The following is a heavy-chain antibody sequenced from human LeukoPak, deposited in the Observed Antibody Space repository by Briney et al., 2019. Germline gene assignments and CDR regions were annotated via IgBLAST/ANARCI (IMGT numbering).Heavy chain of an antibody. CDR2: IIPIFGTA. CDR3: AGSPVYCSSTSCYMMAFDY. J-gene: IGHJ4*02. CDR1: GGTFSSYA. Sequence: SVKVSCKASGGTFSSYAISWVRQAPGQGLEWMGGIIPIFGTANYAQKFQGRVTITTDESTSTAYMELSSLRSEDTAVYYCAGSPVYCSSTSCYMMAFDYWGQGTLVTVSS. D-gene: IGHD2-2*02. V-gene: IGHV1-69*05.